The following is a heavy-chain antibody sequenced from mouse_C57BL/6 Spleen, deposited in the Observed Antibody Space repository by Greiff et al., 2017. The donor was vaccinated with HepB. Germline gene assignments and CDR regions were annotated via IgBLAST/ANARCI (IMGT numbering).Heavy chain of an antibody. CDR1: GYTFTSYW. CDR3: ARGGYGSSYGNFDY. J-gene: IGHJ2*01. Sequence: VQLKQPGAELVMPGASVKLSCKASGYTFTSYWMHWVKQRPGQGLEWIGEIDPSDSYTNYNQKFKGKSTLTVDKSSSTAYMQLSSLTSEDSAVYYCARGGYGSSYGNFDYWGQGTTLTVSS. V-gene: IGHV1-69*01. D-gene: IGHD1-1*01. CDR2: IDPSDSYT.